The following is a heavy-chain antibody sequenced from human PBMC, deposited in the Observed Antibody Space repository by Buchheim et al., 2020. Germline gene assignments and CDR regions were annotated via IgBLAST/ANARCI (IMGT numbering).Heavy chain of an antibody. CDR1: GFIFSSYG. J-gene: IGHJ4*02. CDR3: VRVFDTYYFDL. V-gene: IGHV3-33*01. CDR2: IWPDGSNK. Sequence: QVQLVESGGGVVQPGRSLSLSCEASGFIFSSYGMHWVRQAPGKGLEWVALIWPDGSNKYYADSVKGRLTISRDNSNNMLYLQKTSLRADDTAVYYCVRVFDTYYFDLWGQGTL.